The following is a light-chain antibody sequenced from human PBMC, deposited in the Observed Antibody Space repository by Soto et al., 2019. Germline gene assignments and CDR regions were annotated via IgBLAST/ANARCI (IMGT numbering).Light chain of an antibody. V-gene: IGKV3-15*01. CDR1: QSVSSN. J-gene: IGKJ3*01. Sequence: EIVMTQSPATLSVSPGERATLSCRASQSVSSNLAWYQQRPGQAPRLLIYGASTRATAIPARFSGSGSGTEFTLTISSLQSEDFAVYYCQQYNKWPLFTFGHGTRVDIK. CDR3: QQYNKWPLFT. CDR2: GAS.